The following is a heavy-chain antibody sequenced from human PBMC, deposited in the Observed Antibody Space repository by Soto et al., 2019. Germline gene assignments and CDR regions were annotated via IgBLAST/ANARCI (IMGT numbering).Heavy chain of an antibody. CDR3: ARGAEIVVVITNGDYFDY. Sequence: QVQLVESGGGVVQPGRSLRLSCAASGFTFSSYGMHWVRQAPGKGLEWVAVIWYDGSNKYYADSVKGRFTISRDNSKNTLYLQMNRLRAEDTAVYYCARGAEIVVVITNGDYFDYWGQGTLVTVSS. CDR1: GFTFSSYG. CDR2: IWYDGSNK. J-gene: IGHJ4*02. V-gene: IGHV3-33*01. D-gene: IGHD3-22*01.